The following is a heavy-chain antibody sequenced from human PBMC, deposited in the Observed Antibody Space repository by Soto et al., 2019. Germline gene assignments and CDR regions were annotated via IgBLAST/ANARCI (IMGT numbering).Heavy chain of an antibody. J-gene: IGHJ5*02. Sequence: ASVKVSCKASGYTFTSYGISWVRQAPGQGLEWMGWISAYNGNTNYAQKLQGRVTMTTDTSTSTAYMELRSLRSDDTAVYFCARDRYCSSTSCYASGNWFDPWGQGTLVTVSS. CDR3: ARDRYCSSTSCYASGNWFDP. V-gene: IGHV1-18*01. D-gene: IGHD2-2*01. CDR1: GYTFTSYG. CDR2: ISAYNGNT.